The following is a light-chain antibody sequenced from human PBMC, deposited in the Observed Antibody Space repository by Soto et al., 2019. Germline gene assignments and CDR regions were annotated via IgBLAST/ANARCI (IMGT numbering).Light chain of an antibody. CDR3: QQGNKFPLT. J-gene: IGKJ4*01. CDR2: SAS. Sequence: DIQMTQSPSSVSASVGDRVTITCRTSQGISGLLAWYQQKPGKAPKLLSSSASSLKSGVPSRFSGSGSGTDLPLTISSLQPEDFATYYCQQGNKFPLTFGGGTRVEIK. CDR1: QGISGL. V-gene: IGKV1-12*01.